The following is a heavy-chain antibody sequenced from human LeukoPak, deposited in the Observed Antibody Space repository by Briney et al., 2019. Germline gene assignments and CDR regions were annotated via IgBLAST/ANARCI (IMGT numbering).Heavy chain of an antibody. D-gene: IGHD3-10*01. CDR3: AKDYYGSGSYLGYYYYYGMDV. J-gene: IGHJ6*02. V-gene: IGHV3-30*18. Sequence: GRSLRLSCAASGFTFSSYGMHWVRQAPGKGLEWVAVISYDGSNKYYADSVKGRFTISRDNSKNTLYLQMNSLRAEDTAVYYCAKDYYGSGSYLGYYYYYGMDVWGQGTTVTVSS. CDR2: ISYDGSNK. CDR1: GFTFSSYG.